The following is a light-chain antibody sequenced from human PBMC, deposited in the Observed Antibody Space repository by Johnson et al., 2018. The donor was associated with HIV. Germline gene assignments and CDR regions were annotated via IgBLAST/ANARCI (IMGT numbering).Light chain of an antibody. V-gene: IGLV1-51*02. CDR2: ENK. Sequence: QFVLTQPPSVSAAQGQKVTISCSGSSSNIGNNYVSWYQQVPGAAPKLLIYENKKRPSGIADRFSASKSGTSATLDITGLQTGDEADYYCGAWDSGLTAHFVFGSGTTITVL. CDR3: GAWDSGLTAHFV. CDR1: SSNIGNNY. J-gene: IGLJ1*01.